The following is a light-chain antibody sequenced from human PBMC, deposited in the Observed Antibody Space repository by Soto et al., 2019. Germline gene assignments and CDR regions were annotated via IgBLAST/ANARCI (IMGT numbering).Light chain of an antibody. J-gene: IGKJ2*01. CDR2: GAS. CDR3: QQYNNWPPEYT. CDR1: QSVSNN. V-gene: IGKV3-15*01. Sequence: EIVMTQSPATLSVSPGERATLSCRACQSVSNNLAWYQQKPGQAPRLLIQGASTRATGIPVRFSGGGSGTEFTLTISSLQSEDFGIYLCQQYNNWPPEYTFGQGTKLEIQ.